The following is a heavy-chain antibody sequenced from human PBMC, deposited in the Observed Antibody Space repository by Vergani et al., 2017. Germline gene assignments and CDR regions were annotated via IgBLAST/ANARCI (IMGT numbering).Heavy chain of an antibody. CDR2: ISSSSSYI. Sequence: EVQLVESGGGLVKPGGSLRLSCAASGFTFSSYSMNWVRQAPGKGLEWVSSISSSSSYIYYADSEKGRFTISRDNAKNSLYLQMNSLRAEDTAVYYCARGKTRIMIMFGGVIIDYWGQGTLVTVSS. D-gene: IGHD3-16*01. V-gene: IGHV3-21*01. CDR3: ARGKTRIMIMFGGVIIDY. CDR1: GFTFSSYS. J-gene: IGHJ4*02.